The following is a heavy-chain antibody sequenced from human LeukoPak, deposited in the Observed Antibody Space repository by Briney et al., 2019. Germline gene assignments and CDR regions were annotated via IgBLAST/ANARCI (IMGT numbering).Heavy chain of an antibody. CDR2: INPNSGGT. D-gene: IGHD5-12*01. J-gene: IGHJ1*01. CDR1: GYTFTGYY. Sequence: ASVKVSCKASGYTFTGYYMHWVRQAPGQGLEWMGWINPNSGGTNYAQKLQGRVTMTTDTSTSTAYMELRSLRSDDTAVYYCARDLRATWPPNLQHWGQGTLVTVSS. V-gene: IGHV1-2*02. CDR3: ARDLRATWPPNLQH.